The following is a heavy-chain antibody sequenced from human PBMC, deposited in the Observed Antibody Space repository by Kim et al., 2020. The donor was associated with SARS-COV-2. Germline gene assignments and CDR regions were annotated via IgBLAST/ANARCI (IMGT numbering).Heavy chain of an antibody. Sequence: SETLSLTCAVSGGSISSSGYYWGWIRQPPGKGLEWIGSVYYTGATYYNPSLKSRVTISVDTSNNQFSLKLSSVTAADTAVYYCASHFRGTSKRVLGLFQFDYWGQGTLVTVSS. CDR1: GGSISSSGYY. J-gene: IGHJ4*02. D-gene: IGHD2-21*01. CDR3: ASHFRGTSKRVLGLFQFDY. CDR2: VYYTGAT. V-gene: IGHV4-39*01.